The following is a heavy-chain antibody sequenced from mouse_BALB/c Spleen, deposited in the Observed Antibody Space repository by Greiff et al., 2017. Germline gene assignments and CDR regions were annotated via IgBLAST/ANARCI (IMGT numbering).Heavy chain of an antibody. J-gene: IGHJ4*01. V-gene: IGHV6-6*02. CDR1: GFTFSNYW. CDR2: IRLKSNNYAT. D-gene: IGHD2-4*01. CDR3: TRSTMIRDYAMDY. Sequence: EVQLVESGGGLVQPGGSMKLSCVASGFTFSNYWMNWVRQSPEKGLEWVAEIRLKSNNYATHYAESVKGRFTISRDDSKSSVYLQMNNLRAEDTGIYYCTRSTMIRDYAMDYWGQGTSVTVSS.